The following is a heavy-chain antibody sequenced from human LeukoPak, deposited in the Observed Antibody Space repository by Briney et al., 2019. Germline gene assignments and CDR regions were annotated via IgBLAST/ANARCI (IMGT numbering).Heavy chain of an antibody. V-gene: IGHV5-51*01. Sequence: GESLKISCKGSGYSFTSYWIGWVRQMPGKGLEWMGIIYPGDSDTRYSPSFQGQVTISADKSISTAYLQWSSLKASDTAMYYCARHVGIAARPGCFDYWGQGTLVTVSS. CDR2: IYPGDSDT. CDR1: GYSFTSYW. J-gene: IGHJ4*02. CDR3: ARHVGIAARPGCFDY. D-gene: IGHD6-6*01.